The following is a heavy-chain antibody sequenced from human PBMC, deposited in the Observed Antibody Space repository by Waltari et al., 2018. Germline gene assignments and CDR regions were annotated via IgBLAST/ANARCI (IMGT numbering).Heavy chain of an antibody. Sequence: QVQLQESGPGLVKPSQTLSLTCTVSGGSISRGSYYWSWIRQPAGKGLEWIGRIYTSGSTNSNPSLKSRVTISVDTSKNQFSLKLSSVTAADTAVYYCARGAYSSGWYYFDYWGQGTLVTVSS. V-gene: IGHV4-61*02. CDR3: ARGAYSSGWYYFDY. J-gene: IGHJ4*02. CDR2: IYTSGST. D-gene: IGHD6-19*01. CDR1: GGSISRGSYY.